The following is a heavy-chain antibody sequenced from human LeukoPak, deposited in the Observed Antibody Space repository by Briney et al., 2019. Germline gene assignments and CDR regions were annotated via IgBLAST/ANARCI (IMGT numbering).Heavy chain of an antibody. J-gene: IGHJ4*02. CDR3: AGEEYYYDSSGYNPFDY. CDR2: ISYDGSNK. Sequence: PGGSLRLSCAASGFTFSSYGMHWVRQAPGKGLEWVAVISYDGSNKYYADSVKGRFTISRDNSKNTLYLQMNSLRAEDTAVYYCAGEEYYYDSSGYNPFDYWGQGTLVTVSS. D-gene: IGHD3-22*01. CDR1: GFTFSSYG. V-gene: IGHV3-30*03.